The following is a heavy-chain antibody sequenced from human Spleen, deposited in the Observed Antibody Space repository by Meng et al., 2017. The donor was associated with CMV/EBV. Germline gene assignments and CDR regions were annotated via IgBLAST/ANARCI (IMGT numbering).Heavy chain of an antibody. J-gene: IGHJ4*02. CDR2: IEPDSGGT. D-gene: IGHD3-22*01. CDR3: ATGIFYYDSNGYFGSAFDY. V-gene: IGHV1-2*02. CDR1: FIGYY. Sequence: FIGYYLHWVRQAPGQGLEWVGWIEPDSGGTNNGRKFRGRVTMTRDTSITTAYMELSRLRSGDTAVYFCATGIFYYDSNGYFGSAFDYWGQGTRGT.